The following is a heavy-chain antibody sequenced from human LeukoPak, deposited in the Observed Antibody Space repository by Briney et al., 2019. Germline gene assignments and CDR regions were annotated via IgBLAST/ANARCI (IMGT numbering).Heavy chain of an antibody. V-gene: IGHV5-51*01. J-gene: IGHJ3*02. CDR1: GYSFTSYW. CDR3: ARHSLPYYYDSSGYQGAFDI. D-gene: IGHD3-22*01. CDR2: IYPGGSDT. Sequence: GESLKISCKGSGYSFTSYWIGWVRQMPGKGLEWMGIIYPGGSDTRYSPSFQGQVTISADKSISTAYLQWSSLKASDTAMYYCARHSLPYYYDSSGYQGAFDIWGQGTMVTVSS.